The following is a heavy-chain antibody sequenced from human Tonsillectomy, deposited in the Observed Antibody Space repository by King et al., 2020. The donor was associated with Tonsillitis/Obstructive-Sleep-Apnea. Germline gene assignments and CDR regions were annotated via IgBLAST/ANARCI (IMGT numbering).Heavy chain of an antibody. J-gene: IGHJ6*03. CDR3: AGITVGATTSPSHMDV. D-gene: IGHD1-26*01. Sequence: VQLQESGPGLVKPSGTLALTCAVSGGSISSTNWWSWVRQPPGKGLEWIGEIYRTASTNYNASLKSRVTMSVDKSKNQFSLKLTSVTAADTAVYYCAGITVGATTSPSHMDVWGKGTTVTVSS. CDR2: IYRTAST. V-gene: IGHV4-4*02. CDR1: GGSISSTNW.